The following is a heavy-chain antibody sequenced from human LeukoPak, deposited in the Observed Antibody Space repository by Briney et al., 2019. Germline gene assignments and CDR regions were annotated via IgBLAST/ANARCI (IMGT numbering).Heavy chain of an antibody. D-gene: IGHD3-10*01. CDR2: IWYDGSNK. V-gene: IGHV3-33*01. J-gene: IGHJ4*02. CDR1: GFTFSSYG. Sequence: GRSLRPSCAASGFTFSSYGMHWVRQAPGKGLEWVAVIWYDGSNKYYADSVKGRFTISRDNSKNTLYLQMNSLRAEDTAVYYCARDFYVGSGSYYIGYWGQGTLVTVSS. CDR3: ARDFYVGSGSYYIGY.